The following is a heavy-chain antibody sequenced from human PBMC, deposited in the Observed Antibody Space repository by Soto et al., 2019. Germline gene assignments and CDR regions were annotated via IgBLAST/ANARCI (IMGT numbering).Heavy chain of an antibody. J-gene: IGHJ4*02. CDR1: GFTFSNYS. Sequence: GGSLRLSCAASGFTFSNYSMNWVRQAPGKGLEWVSSISSSSYIYYADSVKGRFTISRDNAKNSLYLQMNSLRAEDTAVYYCARAHQQLVHYWGQGTLVTVSS. CDR3: ARAHQQLVHY. D-gene: IGHD6-6*01. CDR2: ISSSSYI. V-gene: IGHV3-21*01.